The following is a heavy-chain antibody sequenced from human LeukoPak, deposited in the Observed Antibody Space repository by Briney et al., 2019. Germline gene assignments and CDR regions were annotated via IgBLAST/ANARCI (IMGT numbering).Heavy chain of an antibody. V-gene: IGHV1-2*02. CDR2: INHNSGGT. CDR3: ARGGWSLGYCSSSSCLDWFDP. J-gene: IGHJ5*02. D-gene: IGHD2-2*01. Sequence: VKVSCKASRYTFTDYYMHWVRQPPGHGLEWMGWINHNSGGTNYAQKFQGRVTMTRDTSISTAYMELSRLRSDDTAVYYCARGGWSLGYCSSSSCLDWFDPWGQGTLVTVSS. CDR1: RYTFTDYY.